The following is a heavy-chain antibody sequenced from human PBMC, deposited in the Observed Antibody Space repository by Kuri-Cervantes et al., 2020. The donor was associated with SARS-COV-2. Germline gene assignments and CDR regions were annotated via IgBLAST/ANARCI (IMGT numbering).Heavy chain of an antibody. Sequence: GGSLRLSCTASGFTISSYTLTWVRQAPGKGLEWVSSISGSSEYIYYADSVKGRFTISRDNARNSLFLQMNRLRDEDTAVYYCARGYCSSTSCPPYYYYGMDVWGQGTTVTVSS. CDR2: ISGSSEYI. D-gene: IGHD2-2*01. V-gene: IGHV3-21*01. CDR1: GFTISSYT. CDR3: ARGYCSSTSCPPYYYYGMDV. J-gene: IGHJ6*02.